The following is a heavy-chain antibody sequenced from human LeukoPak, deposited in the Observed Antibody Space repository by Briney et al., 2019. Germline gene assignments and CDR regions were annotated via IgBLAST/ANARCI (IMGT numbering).Heavy chain of an antibody. CDR1: GFTFGDYA. Sequence: PGGSLRLSCTASGFTFGDYAMSWVRQAPGKGLEWVGFIRSKAYGGTTEYAASVKGRFTISRDDSKSIAYLQMNSLKTEDTAVYYCTRGDTTIWGFDYWGQGTLVTVSS. CDR2: IRSKAYGGTT. J-gene: IGHJ4*02. V-gene: IGHV3-49*04. D-gene: IGHD7-27*01. CDR3: TRGDTTIWGFDY.